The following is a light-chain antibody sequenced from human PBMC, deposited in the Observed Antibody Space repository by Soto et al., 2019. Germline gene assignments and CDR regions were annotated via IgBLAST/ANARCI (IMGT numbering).Light chain of an antibody. V-gene: IGKV3-11*01. CDR1: QSVSSY. CDR3: QQRSNLLT. CDR2: EAS. J-gene: IGKJ4*01. Sequence: EIVLTQSPATLSLSPGERATLSCRASQSVSSYLAWYQQKPGQAPRLLIYEASNRATGIPARFSGRCSGTDFTLTISSLEPEDFADYYFQQRSNLLTFGGGTKVEIK.